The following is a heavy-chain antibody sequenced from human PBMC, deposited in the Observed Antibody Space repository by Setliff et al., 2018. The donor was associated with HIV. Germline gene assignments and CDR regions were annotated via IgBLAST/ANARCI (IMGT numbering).Heavy chain of an antibody. CDR1: GGTFSSYA. V-gene: IGHV1-69*13. J-gene: IGHJ4*02. CDR3: ARESSGWSTNFDY. CDR2: IIPIFGTA. Sequence: SVKVSCKASGGTFSSYAISWVRQAPGQGLEWMGGIIPIFGTANYAQKFQGRVTITADESTSTAYMELSSLRSEDTAVYYCARESSGWSTNFDYWGQGTLVTVSS. D-gene: IGHD6-19*01.